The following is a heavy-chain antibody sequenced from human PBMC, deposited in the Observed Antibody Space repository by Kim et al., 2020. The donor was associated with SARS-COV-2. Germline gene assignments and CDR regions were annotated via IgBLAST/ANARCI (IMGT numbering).Heavy chain of an antibody. CDR1: GFTFSSYA. V-gene: IGHV3-30*04. CDR2: ISYDGSNK. J-gene: IGHJ4*02. Sequence: GGSLRLSCAASGFTFSSYAMHWVRQAPGKGLEWVAVISYDGSNKYYADSVKGRFTISRDNSKNTLYLQMNSLRAEDTAVYYCARERDSGSGSYQVDQAGFDYWGQGTLVTVSS. D-gene: IGHD1-26*01. CDR3: ARERDSGSGSYQVDQAGFDY.